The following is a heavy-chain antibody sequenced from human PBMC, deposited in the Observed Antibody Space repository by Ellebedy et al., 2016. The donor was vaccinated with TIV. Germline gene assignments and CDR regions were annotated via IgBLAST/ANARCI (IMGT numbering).Heavy chain of an antibody. Sequence: GGSLRLXCEASGFTFYDYAMYWVRQAPGKGLEWVANIKQDGSEQHYADSVKGRFTISRDNAKKSLYLQMNSLGAEETAVYFCARGRYYCSSTSCYAPSWFDPWGQGTLVTVSS. D-gene: IGHD2-2*01. CDR1: GFTFYDYA. J-gene: IGHJ5*02. V-gene: IGHV3-7*01. CDR3: ARGRYYCSSTSCYAPSWFDP. CDR2: IKQDGSEQ.